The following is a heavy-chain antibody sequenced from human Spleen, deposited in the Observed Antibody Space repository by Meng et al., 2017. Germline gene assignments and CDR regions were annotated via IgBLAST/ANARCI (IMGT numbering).Heavy chain of an antibody. Sequence: VKVSCKASGYTFTSYYMHWVRQAPGQGLEWMGIINPSGGSTSYAQKFQGRVTMTRDTSTSTVYMELSSLRSEDTAVYYCARDTLLRYFDWLLYHYYGMDVWGQGTTVTVSS. CDR3: ARDTLLRYFDWLLYHYYGMDV. CDR2: INPSGGST. CDR1: GYTFTSYY. D-gene: IGHD3-9*01. J-gene: IGHJ6*02. V-gene: IGHV1-46*01.